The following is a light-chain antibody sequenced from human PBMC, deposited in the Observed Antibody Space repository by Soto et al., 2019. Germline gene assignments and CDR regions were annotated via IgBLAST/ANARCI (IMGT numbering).Light chain of an antibody. CDR3: QQRSNWPRT. V-gene: IGKV3-11*01. CDR2: DAS. J-gene: IGKJ1*01. Sequence: IVLTQSPATLSLSPGERATLSCRASQSVSSYLAWYQQKPGQAPRLLIYDASNRATGIPARFSGSGSGTDFTLTISSLEPEDFAVYYCQQRSNWPRTVGQGTKVDSK. CDR1: QSVSSY.